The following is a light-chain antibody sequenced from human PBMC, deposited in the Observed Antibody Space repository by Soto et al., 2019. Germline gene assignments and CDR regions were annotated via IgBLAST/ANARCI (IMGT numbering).Light chain of an antibody. V-gene: IGKV3-20*01. CDR3: QQYGSSPVA. Sequence: ENVLTQSPGTLSLSPGERATLSCRASQSVGSSLSWYQQKPGQAPRLLFYGASNRATAIPDRFSGSGFGTDFTLTITRLEPEDFAVYYCQQYGSSPVAFGQGTKVDIK. CDR1: QSVGSS. CDR2: GAS. J-gene: IGKJ1*01.